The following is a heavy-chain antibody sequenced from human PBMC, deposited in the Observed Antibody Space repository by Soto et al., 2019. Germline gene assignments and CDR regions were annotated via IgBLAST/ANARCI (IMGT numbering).Heavy chain of an antibody. CDR1: GFPFSSYS. CDR3: AKPSPSYYDSSGYYGYYYGMDV. J-gene: IGHJ6*02. D-gene: IGHD3-22*01. V-gene: IGHV3-23*01. CDR2: ISGSGGST. Sequence: GGSLRLSCAASGFPFSSYSMSWVRQAPGKGLEWVSAISGSGGSTYYADSVKGRFTISRDNSKNTLYLQMNSLRAEDTAVYYCAKPSPSYYDSSGYYGYYYGMDVWGQGTTVTVSS.